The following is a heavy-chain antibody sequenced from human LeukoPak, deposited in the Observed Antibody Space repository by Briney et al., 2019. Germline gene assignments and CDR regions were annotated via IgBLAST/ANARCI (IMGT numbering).Heavy chain of an antibody. CDR2: IYYSGST. CDR3: ARGGGGLYCSSTSCYNYFDY. V-gene: IGHV4-59*11. CDR1: GGSISSHY. D-gene: IGHD2-2*02. J-gene: IGHJ4*02. Sequence: PSETLSLTCTVSGGSISSHYWSWIRQPPGKGLEWIGYIYYSGSTNYNPSLKSRVTISVDTSKNQFSLKLSSVTAADAAVYYCARGGGGLYCSSTSCYNYFDYWGQGTLVTVSS.